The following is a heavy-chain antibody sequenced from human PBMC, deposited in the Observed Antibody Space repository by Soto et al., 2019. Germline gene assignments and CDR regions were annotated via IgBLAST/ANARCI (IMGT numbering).Heavy chain of an antibody. CDR1: GYSFTSYW. CDR2: IYPGDSDT. CDR3: ASGRISIAAAGTFDY. D-gene: IGHD6-13*01. J-gene: IGHJ4*02. Sequence: PGESLKISCKGSGYSFTSYWIGWVRQMPGKGLEWMGIIYPGDSDTRYSPSFQGQVTISADKSISTAYLQWSSLKASDTAMYYCASGRISIAAAGTFDYWGQGALVTVSS. V-gene: IGHV5-51*01.